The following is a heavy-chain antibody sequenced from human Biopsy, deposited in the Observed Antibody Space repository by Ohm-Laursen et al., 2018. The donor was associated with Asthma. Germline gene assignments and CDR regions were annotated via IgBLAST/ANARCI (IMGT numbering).Heavy chain of an antibody. D-gene: IGHD2-2*01. Sequence: VKVSCKSLGGTFNTYVIGWVRQAPGPGLEWMGGINSVFGTTTYPQKFQDRVTITADDSTSTVYMELSSLRSEDTAVYYCARKAGSCISRTCYSLDFWGQGTLVTVSS. V-gene: IGHV1-69*13. J-gene: IGHJ4*02. CDR2: INSVFGTT. CDR1: GGTFNTYV. CDR3: ARKAGSCISRTCYSLDF.